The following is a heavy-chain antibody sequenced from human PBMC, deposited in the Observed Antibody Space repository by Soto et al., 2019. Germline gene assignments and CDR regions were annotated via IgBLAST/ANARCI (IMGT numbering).Heavy chain of an antibody. J-gene: IGHJ4*02. CDR1: RFTFSSYA. CDR3: AKGGGTWVTRPAYYFDD. CDR2: ISGSGTYT. V-gene: IGHV3-23*01. Sequence: EVQLLESGGGLVQPGGSLRLCCAVSRFTFSSYAMSWVRQAPGQGLEWVSVISGSGTYTYYADSVKGRFTISRANSKNPLYRQMNSLRAEDTALYYCAKGGGTWVTRPAYYFDDWGQGTLVTVSA. D-gene: IGHD2-15*01.